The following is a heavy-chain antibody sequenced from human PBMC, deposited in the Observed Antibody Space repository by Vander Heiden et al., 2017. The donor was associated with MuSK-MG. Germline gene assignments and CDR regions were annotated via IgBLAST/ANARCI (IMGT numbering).Heavy chain of an antibody. J-gene: IGHJ4*02. V-gene: IGHV3-23*01. CDR1: GSIRHNHG. CDR2: MGTSDGIT. D-gene: IGHD3-10*01. Sequence: EVQLLESGGGLVQPGGSLRLSCAASGSIRHNHGMTWVRQAPGTGLACGSTMGTSDGITYYADSVKGRFTITSDNSKTTLYLQINSVGAEDPDVYYCVPRGAVGWGQGTLGTVSS. CDR3: VPRGAVG.